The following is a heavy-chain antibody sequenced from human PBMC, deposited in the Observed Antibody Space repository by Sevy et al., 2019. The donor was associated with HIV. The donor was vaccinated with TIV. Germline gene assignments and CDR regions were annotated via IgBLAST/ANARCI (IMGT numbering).Heavy chain of an antibody. J-gene: IGHJ6*02. CDR2: ISSTSTYI. Sequence: GGSLRLSCGASGFTFNTYSFNWVRQAPGKGLECVSCISSTSTYIYYADSVRGRFTISRDNAKNSLYLQMNNLRAEDTAIYYCARDGGATDYGMDVWGLGTTVTVSS. D-gene: IGHD1-26*01. CDR3: ARDGGATDYGMDV. V-gene: IGHV3-21*01. CDR1: GFTFNTYS.